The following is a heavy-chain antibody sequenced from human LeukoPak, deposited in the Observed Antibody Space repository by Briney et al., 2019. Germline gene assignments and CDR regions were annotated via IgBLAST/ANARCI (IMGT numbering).Heavy chain of an antibody. V-gene: IGHV3-48*03. D-gene: IGHD6-19*01. CDR2: ISASGRTM. Sequence: RGSLRLSCAASGFTFSSYGMTWVRQAPGKGLEWVSYISASGRTMYYADSVKGRFTISRDNAKNSVYLQMNSLRAEDTAVYYCARDSRYSSGWRAYYYYMDVWGKGTTVTVSS. J-gene: IGHJ6*03. CDR1: GFTFSSYG. CDR3: ARDSRYSSGWRAYYYYMDV.